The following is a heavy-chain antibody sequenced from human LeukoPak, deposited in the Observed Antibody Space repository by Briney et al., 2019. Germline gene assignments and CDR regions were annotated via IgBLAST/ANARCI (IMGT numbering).Heavy chain of an antibody. CDR2: ISAYNGNT. Sequence: GESLKISCKGSGYSFTSYWIGWVRQAPGQGLEWMGWISAYNGNTNYAQKLQGRVTMTTDTSTSTAYMELRSLRSDDTAVNYCARDGVGRLWFGEDSYFDYWGQGTLVTVSS. V-gene: IGHV1-18*04. CDR3: ARDGVGRLWFGEDSYFDY. D-gene: IGHD3-10*01. CDR1: GYSFTSYW. J-gene: IGHJ4*02.